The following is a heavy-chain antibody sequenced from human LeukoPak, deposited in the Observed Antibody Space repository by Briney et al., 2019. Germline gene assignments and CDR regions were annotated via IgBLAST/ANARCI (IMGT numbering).Heavy chain of an antibody. CDR1: GGSISSSSYY. CDR2: IYYSGST. V-gene: IGHV4-39*02. J-gene: IGHJ4*02. Sequence: PSETLSLTCTVSGGSISSSSYYWGWIRQPPGKGLEWIGSIYYSGSTYYNPSLKSRVTISVDTSKNQFSLKLSSVTAADTAVYYCARDLESFDVYSSSLSHYFDYWGQGTLVTVSS. CDR3: ARDLESFDVYSSSLSHYFDY. D-gene: IGHD6-6*01.